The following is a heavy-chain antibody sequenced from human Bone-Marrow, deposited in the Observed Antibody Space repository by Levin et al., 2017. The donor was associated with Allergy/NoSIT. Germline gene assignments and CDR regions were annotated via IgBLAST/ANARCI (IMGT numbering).Heavy chain of an antibody. CDR3: ARDGGGWFGELLLDY. J-gene: IGHJ4*02. CDR2: ISYDGSNK. D-gene: IGHD3-10*01. Sequence: SCAASGFTFSSYAMHWVRQAPGKGLEWVAVISYDGSNKYYADSVKGRFTISRDNSKNTLYLQMNSLRAEDTAVYYCARDGGGWFGELLLDYWGQGTLVTVSS. V-gene: IGHV3-30-3*01. CDR1: GFTFSSYA.